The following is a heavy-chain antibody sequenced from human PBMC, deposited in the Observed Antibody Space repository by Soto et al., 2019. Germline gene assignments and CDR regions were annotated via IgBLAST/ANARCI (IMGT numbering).Heavy chain of an antibody. Sequence: EVQLVESGGNLAQPGGSLRLSCAASGFTFSTYPMHWVRQGPGTGLEYVAGISGNGGSTHYANSVKGRFTISRDNSKSTLYLQMGSLRAEDMAVYYCARDYCPGGGCYTIFDYWGKGTLVTVSS. CDR2: ISGNGGST. CDR3: ARDYCPGGGCYTIFDY. J-gene: IGHJ4*02. V-gene: IGHV3-64*01. D-gene: IGHD2-15*01. CDR1: GFTFSTYP.